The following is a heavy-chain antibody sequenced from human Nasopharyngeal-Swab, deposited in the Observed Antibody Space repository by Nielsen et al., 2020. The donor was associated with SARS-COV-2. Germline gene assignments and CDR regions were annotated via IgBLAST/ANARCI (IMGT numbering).Heavy chain of an antibody. CDR3: AKDTGVAAVPYYFDY. CDR2: ISWNSGSI. Sequence: SCAASGFTFDDYAMHWVRPAPGKGLGWVSGISWNSGSIGYADSVKGRFTISRDNAKNSLYLQMNSLRAEDTALYYCAKDTGVAAVPYYFDYWGQGTLVTVSS. V-gene: IGHV3-9*01. CDR1: GFTFDDYA. J-gene: IGHJ4*02. D-gene: IGHD6-13*01.